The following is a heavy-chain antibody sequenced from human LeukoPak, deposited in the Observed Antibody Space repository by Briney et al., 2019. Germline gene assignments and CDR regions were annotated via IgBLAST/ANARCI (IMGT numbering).Heavy chain of an antibody. V-gene: IGHV3-74*01. CDR1: GFTFSSYW. Sequence: GGSLRLSCAASGFTFSSYWMRWVRQAPGKGLVWVSRINSDGSSTSYADSVKGRFTISRDNAKNTLYLQMNSLRAEDTAVYYCARDPNSSSWYYGMDVWGQGTTVTVSS. CDR2: INSDGSST. J-gene: IGHJ6*02. CDR3: ARDPNSSSWYYGMDV. D-gene: IGHD6-13*01.